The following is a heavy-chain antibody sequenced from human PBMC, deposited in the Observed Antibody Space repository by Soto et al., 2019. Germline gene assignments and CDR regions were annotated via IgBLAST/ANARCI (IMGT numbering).Heavy chain of an antibody. CDR3: ARDPTLGSSGREWFDP. Sequence: GASVKVSCKASGCTFTSYYMHWVRQAPGQGLEWMGIINPSGGSTSYAQKFQGRVTMTRDTSTSTVYMELSSLRSEDTAVYYCARDPTLGSSGREWFDPWGQGTLVTVSS. CDR1: GCTFTSYY. V-gene: IGHV1-46*03. D-gene: IGHD6-19*01. J-gene: IGHJ5*02. CDR2: INPSGGST.